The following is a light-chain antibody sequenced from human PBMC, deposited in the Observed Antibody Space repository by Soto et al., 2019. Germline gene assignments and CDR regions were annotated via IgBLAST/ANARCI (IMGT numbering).Light chain of an antibody. V-gene: IGLV2-14*01. CDR1: SSDVCGYNY. Sequence: QSALTQPASVSGSPGQSITISCTGTSSDVCGYNYVSWYQQHPGKAPKLMIYEVSNRPSGVSNRFSGSKSGNTASLTISGLQAEAEADYYCSSYTSSSIDYVFGTGTKLTVL. CDR2: EVS. CDR3: SSYTSSSIDYV. J-gene: IGLJ1*01.